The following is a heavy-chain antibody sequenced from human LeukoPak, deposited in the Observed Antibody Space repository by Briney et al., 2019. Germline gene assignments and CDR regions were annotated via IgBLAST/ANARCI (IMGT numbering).Heavy chain of an antibody. CDR3: ARDWIRDGYNYYFDY. V-gene: IGHV1-46*01. CDR2: INPSGGGT. Sequence: ASVKVSCQASGYTFITYYMHWVRQAPGHGLEWMGVINPSGGGTSYAQKFQGRVSMTRDTSTSTVYMELNSLRSEDTAVYYCARDWIRDGYNYYFDYWGQGTLVTVSS. J-gene: IGHJ4*02. CDR1: GYTFITYY. D-gene: IGHD5-24*01.